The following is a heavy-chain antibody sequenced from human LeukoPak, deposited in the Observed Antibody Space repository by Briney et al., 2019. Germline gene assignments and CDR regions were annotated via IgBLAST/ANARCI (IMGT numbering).Heavy chain of an antibody. D-gene: IGHD5-18*01. J-gene: IGHJ4*02. Sequence: SETLSLTCTISGGSISSYYWIWIRQPPGKGLEWIGYIYYSGSTNYNPSLKSRVTISVDTSKNQFSLKLSAVTAADTAVYYCARGAAMGIDYWGQGTLVTVSS. V-gene: IGHV4-59*01. CDR1: GGSISSYY. CDR2: IYYSGST. CDR3: ARGAAMGIDY.